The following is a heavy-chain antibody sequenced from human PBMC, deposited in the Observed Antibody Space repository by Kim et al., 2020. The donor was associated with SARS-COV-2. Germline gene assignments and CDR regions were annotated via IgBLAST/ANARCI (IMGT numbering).Heavy chain of an antibody. CDR3: ARSYYDFWSGYFDY. CDR1: GGSISSYY. D-gene: IGHD3-3*01. CDR2: IYYSGST. J-gene: IGHJ4*02. Sequence: SETLSLTCTVSGGSISSYYWSWIRQPPGKGLEWIGYIYYSGSTNYNPSLKSRVTISVDTSKNQFSLKLSSVTAADTAVYYCARSYYDFWSGYFDYWGQGTLVTVSS. V-gene: IGHV4-59*08.